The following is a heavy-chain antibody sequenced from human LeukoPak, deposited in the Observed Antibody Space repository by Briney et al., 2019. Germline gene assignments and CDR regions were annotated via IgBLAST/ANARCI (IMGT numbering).Heavy chain of an antibody. V-gene: IGHV3-74*01. CDR1: GFTFSGYW. J-gene: IGHJ4*02. CDR3: AAGPSSNGHQLPY. Sequence: GGSLRLSCEASGFTFSGYWMHWVRHAPGKGLVWVSRMSSDSTRSSHADSVKGRFTISRDNAKKMVYLQMNSLRVEDSAVYYCAAGPSSNGHQLPYWGQGTLVTVSS. D-gene: IGHD4-11*01. CDR2: MSSDSTRS.